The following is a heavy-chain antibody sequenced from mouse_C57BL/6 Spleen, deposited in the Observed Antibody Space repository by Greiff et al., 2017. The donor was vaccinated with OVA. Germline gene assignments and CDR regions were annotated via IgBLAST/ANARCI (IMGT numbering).Heavy chain of an antibody. CDR1: GYTFTDYY. CDR3: ARSRDFAY. V-gene: IGHV1-26*01. Sequence: VQLQQSGPELVKPGASVKISCKASGYTFTDYYMNWVKQSHGKSLEWIGDINPNNGGTSYNQKVKGKATLTVDKSSSTAYMDLRSLTSEDSAVYYCARSRDFAYWGQGTLVTVSA. CDR2: INPNNGGT. J-gene: IGHJ3*01.